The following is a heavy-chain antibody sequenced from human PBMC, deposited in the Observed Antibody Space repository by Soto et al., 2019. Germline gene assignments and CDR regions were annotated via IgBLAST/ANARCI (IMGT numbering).Heavy chain of an antibody. V-gene: IGHV3-23*01. Sequence: GGSLRLSCTASGFTFIDHAMHWVRQAPGEGLEWVAGIRGARVTTSYADSVKGRFTISRDNSKNTLYLDMHSLRAEDTAIYYCVKEGKMGVEGFDFWGQGTLVTVSS. CDR1: GFTFIDHA. CDR3: VKEGKMGVEGFDF. CDR2: IRGARVTT. D-gene: IGHD1-26*01. J-gene: IGHJ4*02.